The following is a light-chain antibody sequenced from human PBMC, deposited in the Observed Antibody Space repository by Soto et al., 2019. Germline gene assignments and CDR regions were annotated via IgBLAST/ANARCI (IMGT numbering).Light chain of an antibody. CDR3: AAWDDSLSALYV. Sequence: QSVLTQPPSASGTPGQRVTISCSGSSSNSGSNYVYWYQQLPGTAPKLLIYRNNQRPSGVPDRFSGSKSGTSASLAISGLRSEDEADYYCAAWDDSLSALYVFGTGTKLTVL. CDR2: RNN. V-gene: IGLV1-47*01. J-gene: IGLJ1*01. CDR1: SSNSGSNY.